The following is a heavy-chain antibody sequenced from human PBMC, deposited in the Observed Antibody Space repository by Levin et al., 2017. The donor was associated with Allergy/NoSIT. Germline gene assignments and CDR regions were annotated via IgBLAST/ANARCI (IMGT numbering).Heavy chain of an antibody. CDR3: ARGRGFLIDY. V-gene: IGHV3-7*01. CDR1: GFTFSNNY. CDR2: INQDGTTA. Sequence: GESLKISCAGSGFTFSNNYMAWVRQAPGKGLEWVATINQDGTTAHYVDSVRGRFTISRDNAKTSLFLQMSSLRDEDTAVYYCARGRGFLIDYWGQGILVTVSS. D-gene: IGHD3-3*01. J-gene: IGHJ4*02.